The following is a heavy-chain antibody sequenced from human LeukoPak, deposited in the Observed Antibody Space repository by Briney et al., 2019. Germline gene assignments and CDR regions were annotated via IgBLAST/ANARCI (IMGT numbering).Heavy chain of an antibody. D-gene: IGHD6-19*01. CDR1: GFTFSNAW. V-gene: IGHV3-15*01. Sequence: GGSLRLSCVASGFTFSNAWMNWVRQAPGKGLEWVGRIKSKTDGGTTDYAAPVKGRFSISRDDSKNTLYLQVNSLKTEDTAVYYRTHYSSGWLWGRGALVTVSS. CDR2: IKSKTDGGTT. CDR3: THYSSGWL. J-gene: IGHJ4*02.